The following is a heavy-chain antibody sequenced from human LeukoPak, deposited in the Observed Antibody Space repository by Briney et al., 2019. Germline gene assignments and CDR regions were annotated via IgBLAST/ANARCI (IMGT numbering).Heavy chain of an antibody. J-gene: IGHJ6*02. CDR2: ISAYNGNT. CDR1: GYTFTSYG. CDR3: ARSQLTYYYYYGMDV. Sequence: ASVKVSCKASGYTFTSYGISWVRQAPGQGLEWMGWISAYNGNTNYAQKLQGRVTMTTDTSTSTAYMELRSLRSDDTAVYYCARSQLTYYYYYGMDVWGQGTTVTVSS. V-gene: IGHV1-18*01. D-gene: IGHD1-1*01.